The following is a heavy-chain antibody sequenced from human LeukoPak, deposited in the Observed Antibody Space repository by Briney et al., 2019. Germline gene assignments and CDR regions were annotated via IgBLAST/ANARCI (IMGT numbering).Heavy chain of an antibody. CDR1: GFTFSDYY. D-gene: IGHD4-23*01. Sequence: PGGSLRLSCAASGFTFSDYYMSWLRQAPGKGLEWVSYISSSSGYTDYADSVKGRITISRDNAKNSLYLQMNSLGAEDTAVYYCARYGGSGVDYWGQGTLVTVSS. J-gene: IGHJ4*02. V-gene: IGHV3-11*03. CDR3: ARYGGSGVDY. CDR2: ISSSSGYT.